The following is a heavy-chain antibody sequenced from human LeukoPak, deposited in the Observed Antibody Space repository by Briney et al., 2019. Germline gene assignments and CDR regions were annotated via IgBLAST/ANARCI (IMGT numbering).Heavy chain of an antibody. CDR3: AKSGSIWYYFDY. V-gene: IGHV3-30*18. CDR2: ISYDGSNK. D-gene: IGHD6-13*01. J-gene: IGHJ4*02. Sequence: GGSLRLSCAASGFTFSSYGMHWVRQAPGKGLEWVAVISYDGSNKYYADSVKGRFTISRDNSKNTLYLQINSLRAEDTAVYYCAKSGSIWYYFDYWGQGTLVTVSS. CDR1: GFTFSSYG.